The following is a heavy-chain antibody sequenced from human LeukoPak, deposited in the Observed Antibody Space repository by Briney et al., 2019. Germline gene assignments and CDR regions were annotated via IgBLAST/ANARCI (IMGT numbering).Heavy chain of an antibody. V-gene: IGHV1-18*01. CDR1: GYTFTSHG. CDR3: ARQLPDWNYGSTDY. Sequence: ASVKVSCKASGYTFTSHGISWVRQAPGQGLEWMGWISAYNGNTNYAQKLQGRVTMTTDTSTSTAYMELRSLRSDDTAVYYCARQLPDWNYGSTDYWGQGTLVTVSS. CDR2: ISAYNGNT. D-gene: IGHD1-7*01. J-gene: IGHJ4*02.